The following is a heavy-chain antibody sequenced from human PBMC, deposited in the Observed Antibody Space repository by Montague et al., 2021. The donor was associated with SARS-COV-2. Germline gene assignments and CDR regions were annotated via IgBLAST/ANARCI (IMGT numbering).Heavy chain of an antibody. D-gene: IGHD3-22*01. J-gene: IGHJ5*02. CDR1: GGSISSSTYY. Sequence: SETLSLTCTVSGGSISSSTYYWGWIRQPPGKGLEWIASIYYSGSTYFNPSLKSRVAISIDTSKNQFSLKLSSVTAADTAVYYCARRPYYYDSGGQFDPWGQGVLVTVSS. CDR2: IYYSGST. CDR3: ARRPYYYDSGGQFDP. V-gene: IGHV4-39*07.